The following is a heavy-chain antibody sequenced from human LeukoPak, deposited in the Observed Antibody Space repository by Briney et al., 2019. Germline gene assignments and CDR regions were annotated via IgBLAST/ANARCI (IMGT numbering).Heavy chain of an antibody. J-gene: IGHJ3*02. CDR3: ARPTLNNHLDAFDI. D-gene: IGHD1-14*01. CDR1: GGSISSSNHY. Sequence: SETLSLTCTVSGGSISSSNHYWGWIRQPPGKGQEWIGSGSTYYNPSLKSRVTISVDTSKNQFSLKLYSVTAADTAVYYCARPTLNNHLDAFDIWGQGTMVTVSS. CDR2: GST. V-gene: IGHV4-39*01.